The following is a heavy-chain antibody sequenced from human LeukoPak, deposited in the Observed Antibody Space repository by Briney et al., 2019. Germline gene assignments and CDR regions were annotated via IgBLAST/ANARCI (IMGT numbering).Heavy chain of an antibody. CDR2: IDSDGSST. J-gene: IGHJ4*02. CDR3: ARDTMSSPDY. D-gene: IGHD5-24*01. CDR1: GFTFSGYW. Sequence: GGSLRLSCAASGFTFSGYWMHWVRQAPGKGLVWVSHIDSDGSSTNYADSVRGRFTISRDNAKNTLYLQMNSLRAEDTAVYYCARDTMSSPDYWGQGTLVTVPS. V-gene: IGHV3-74*01.